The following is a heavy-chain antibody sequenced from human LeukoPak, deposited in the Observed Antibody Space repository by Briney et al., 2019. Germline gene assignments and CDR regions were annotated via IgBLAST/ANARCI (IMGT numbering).Heavy chain of an antibody. J-gene: IGHJ6*02. CDR3: AGTQGGYRGGMDV. CDR2: IDPSDSYT. CDR1: GYSFTSYW. V-gene: IGHV5-10-1*01. D-gene: IGHD1-26*01. Sequence: GESLKISCKGSGYSFTSYWISWVRQMPGKGLEWMGRIDPSDSYTNYSPSFQGHVTISADKSISTAYLQWSRLKASATAMYYCAGTQGGYRGGMDVWGQGTTVTVSS.